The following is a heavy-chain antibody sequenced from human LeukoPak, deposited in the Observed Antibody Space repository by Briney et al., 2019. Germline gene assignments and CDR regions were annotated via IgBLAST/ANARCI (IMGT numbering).Heavy chain of an antibody. Sequence: PSETLSLTCAVYGGSFSGYYWSWIRPPPGKGLEWIGEINHSGSTNYNPSLKSRVTISVDTSKNQFSLKLSSVTAADTAVYYCARVVGYSGYYYYYMDVWGKGTTVTVSS. D-gene: IGHD3-10*01. CDR1: GGSFSGYY. CDR2: INHSGST. V-gene: IGHV4-34*01. J-gene: IGHJ6*03. CDR3: ARVVGYSGYYYYYMDV.